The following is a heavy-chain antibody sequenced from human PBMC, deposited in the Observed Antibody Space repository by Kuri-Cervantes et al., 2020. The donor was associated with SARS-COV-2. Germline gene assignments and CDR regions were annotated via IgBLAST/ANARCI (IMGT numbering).Heavy chain of an antibody. CDR2: INHSGST. V-gene: IGHV4-34*03. Sequence: SETLSLTCAVYGGSFSGYYWSWIRQPPGKGLEWIGEINHSGSTNYNQSLKSRVTISVDTSKNQFSLKLSSVTAADTAVYYCLRLGELSLADYWGQGTLVTVSS. D-gene: IGHD3-16*02. J-gene: IGHJ4*02. CDR1: GGSFSGYY. CDR3: LRLGELSLADY.